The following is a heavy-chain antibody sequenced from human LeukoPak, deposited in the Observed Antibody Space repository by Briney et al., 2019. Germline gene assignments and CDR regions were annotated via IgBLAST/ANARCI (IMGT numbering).Heavy chain of an antibody. CDR3: ASSIAVAGTGY. Sequence: PGGSLRLSCASSGVTFSSYSMNWVRQAPGKGLEWVSSISSSSSYIYYADSVKGRFTISRDNAKNSLYLQMNSLRAEDTAVYYCASSIAVAGTGYWGQGTLVTVSS. J-gene: IGHJ4*02. CDR1: GVTFSSYS. CDR2: ISSSSSYI. D-gene: IGHD6-19*01. V-gene: IGHV3-21*01.